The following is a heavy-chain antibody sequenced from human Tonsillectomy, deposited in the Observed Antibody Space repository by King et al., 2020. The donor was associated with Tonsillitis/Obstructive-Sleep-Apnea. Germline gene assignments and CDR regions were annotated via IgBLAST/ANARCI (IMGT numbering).Heavy chain of an antibody. Sequence: VQLVESGGGLVKPGGSLRLSCAASGFTFSSYSMNWVRQAPGKGLEWVSSISSSSSYIYYADSWKGRFTISRDNAKNSLYLQMNSLRAEDTAVYYCARDHYIVAEAAFDYWGQGTLVTVSS. CDR1: GFTFSSYS. CDR2: ISSSSSYI. J-gene: IGHJ4*02. D-gene: IGHD2-15*01. CDR3: ARDHYIVAEAAFDY. V-gene: IGHV3-21*01.